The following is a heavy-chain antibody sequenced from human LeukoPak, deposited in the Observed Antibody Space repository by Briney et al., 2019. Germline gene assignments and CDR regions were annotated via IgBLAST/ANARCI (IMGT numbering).Heavy chain of an antibody. Sequence: PSETLSLTCTVSGGSISSYYWSWIRQPAGKGLEWIGRVYTSGSTDYNPSLKSRVTISVDTSKNQFSLKLSSVTAADTAVYYCARTGGYPRTNGAFDIWGQGTMVTVSS. J-gene: IGHJ3*02. CDR1: GGSISSYY. D-gene: IGHD2-8*02. CDR2: VYTSGST. CDR3: ARTGGYPRTNGAFDI. V-gene: IGHV4-4*07.